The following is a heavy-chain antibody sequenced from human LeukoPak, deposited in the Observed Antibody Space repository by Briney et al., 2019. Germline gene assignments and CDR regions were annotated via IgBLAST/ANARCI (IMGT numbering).Heavy chain of an antibody. V-gene: IGHV3-23*01. D-gene: IGHD5-12*01. Sequence: GGSLRLSCVASVFTFSIYAVSWGRQAPGGGLEWGSAISGSGGSTYYADSVKGRFTISRDNAKNSLYLQMNSLRAEDTAVYYCARDRVATDLHDYWGQGTLVTVSS. CDR2: ISGSGGST. CDR3: ARDRVATDLHDY. J-gene: IGHJ4*02. CDR1: VFTFSIYA.